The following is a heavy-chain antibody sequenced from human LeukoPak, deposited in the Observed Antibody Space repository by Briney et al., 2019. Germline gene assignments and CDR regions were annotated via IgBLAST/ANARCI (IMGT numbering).Heavy chain of an antibody. Sequence: SGGSLRLSCAASGFTFNDYAMHWVRQAPGKGLEWVSGISWNSDTIAYADSVKGRFTSSRDKAKNSLYLQMNGLRVEDTALYYCAKDTNYVWGSYRSQFDSWGQGTLVTVSS. CDR1: GFTFNDYA. CDR3: AKDTNYVWGSYRSQFDS. D-gene: IGHD3-16*02. V-gene: IGHV3-9*01. J-gene: IGHJ4*02. CDR2: ISWNSDTI.